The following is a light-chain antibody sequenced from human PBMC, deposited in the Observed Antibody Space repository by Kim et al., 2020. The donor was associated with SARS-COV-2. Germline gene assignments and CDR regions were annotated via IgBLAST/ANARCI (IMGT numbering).Light chain of an antibody. Sequence: PGERATLAYRASQTGSSSYLDWNQQKHDQAHGLQLYGASGRDSGIPDTFSGSGCGTGFTLTFSRREPKKITLYYCQQDGSSPPYNFGQGTKLEI. CDR1: QTGSSSY. CDR3: QQDGSSPPYN. J-gene: IGKJ2*01. V-gene: IGKV3-20*01. CDR2: GAS.